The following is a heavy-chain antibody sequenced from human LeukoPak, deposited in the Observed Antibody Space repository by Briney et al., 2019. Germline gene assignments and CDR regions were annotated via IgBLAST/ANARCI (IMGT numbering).Heavy chain of an antibody. J-gene: IGHJ4*02. D-gene: IGHD6-13*01. Sequence: PGGPLRLSWAAPGFTFSTMPRGGVGQAQGKGLEGVSAISGSGVGTHYADSVKGRFTISRDNSKNTLYQQMNSLRAEDTAVYYCAKTGGRGNSEDWGQGTLVTVSS. V-gene: IGHV3-23*01. CDR1: GFTFSTMP. CDR2: ISGSGVGT. CDR3: AKTGGRGNSED.